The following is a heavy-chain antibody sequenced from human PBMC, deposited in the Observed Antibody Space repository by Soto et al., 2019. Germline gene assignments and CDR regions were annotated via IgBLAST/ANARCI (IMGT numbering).Heavy chain of an antibody. V-gene: IGHV3-23*01. J-gene: IGHJ4*02. CDR1: GFPFSSYA. CDR3: AKDPASYGYDYFDY. D-gene: IGHD5-18*01. Sequence: GGSMRLSCAASGFPFSSYAMSWVRQAPGKGLEWVSAISGSGGSTYYADSVKGRFTISRDNSKNTLYLQMNSLRAEDTAVYYCAKDPASYGYDYFDYWGQGTLVTVSS. CDR2: ISGSGGST.